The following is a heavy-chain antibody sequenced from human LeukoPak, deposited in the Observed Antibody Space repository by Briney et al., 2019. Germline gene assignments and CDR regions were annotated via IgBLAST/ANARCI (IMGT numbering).Heavy chain of an antibody. J-gene: IGHJ4*02. D-gene: IGHD1-26*01. CDR2: ISGSGDTT. CDR1: GFTFSSYV. CDR3: AKDRVGATLYFDF. V-gene: IGHV3-23*01. Sequence: GGSLRLSCAASGFTFSSYVMSWVRQAPGKGLEWVSAISGSGDTTYFADSVKGRFTISRDNSKNTLYLQMNSLRAEDTAVYYCAKDRVGATLYFDFWGQGTLLTVSS.